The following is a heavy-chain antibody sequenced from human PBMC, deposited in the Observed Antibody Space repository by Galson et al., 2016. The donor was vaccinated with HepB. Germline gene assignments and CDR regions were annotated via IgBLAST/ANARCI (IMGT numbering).Heavy chain of an antibody. Sequence: SLRLSCAASGFTFSYYAMHWVRQAPGKGLEWVALISHDGTSKYYADSLKGQFTISRDNSKNTLYLQMNSLRVEDTAVYYCARTYLLDYWGQGTQVTVSS. CDR3: ARTYLLDY. J-gene: IGHJ4*02. CDR1: GFTFSYYA. V-gene: IGHV3-30-3*01. CDR2: ISHDGTSK. D-gene: IGHD2-15*01.